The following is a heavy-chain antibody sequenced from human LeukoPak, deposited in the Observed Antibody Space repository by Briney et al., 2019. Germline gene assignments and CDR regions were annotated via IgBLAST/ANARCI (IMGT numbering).Heavy chain of an antibody. D-gene: IGHD6-13*01. V-gene: IGHV4-59*01. Sequence: SETLSLTCTVSGGSISSYYWSWIRQPPGKGLEWIGYIYYSGSTNYNPSLKSRVTISVDTSKNQFSLKLSSVTAADTAVYYCARAAAAGKGSFDYWGEGTLVTVSS. CDR3: ARAAAAGKGSFDY. J-gene: IGHJ4*02. CDR1: GGSISSYY. CDR2: IYYSGST.